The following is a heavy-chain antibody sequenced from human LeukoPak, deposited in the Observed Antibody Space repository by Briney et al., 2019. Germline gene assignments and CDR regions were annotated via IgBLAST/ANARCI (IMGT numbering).Heavy chain of an antibody. CDR3: AKDPPRLLWFGELEGNAFDI. D-gene: IGHD3-10*01. V-gene: IGHV3-23*01. CDR2: ISGSGGST. J-gene: IGHJ3*02. CDR1: GFTFSSYA. Sequence: PGGSLRLSCAASGFTFSSYAVSWVRQAPGKGLEWVSAISGSGGSTYYADSVKGRFTISRDNSKKTLYLQMNSLRAEDTAVYYCAKDPPRLLWFGELEGNAFDIWGQGTMVTVSS.